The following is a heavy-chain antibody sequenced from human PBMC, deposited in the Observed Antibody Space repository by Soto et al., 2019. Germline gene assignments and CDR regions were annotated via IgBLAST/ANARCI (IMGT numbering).Heavy chain of an antibody. CDR3: LPTKATPGNRWFDP. CDR2: INHSGGS. CDR1: SGSFSAYY. D-gene: IGHD6-13*01. J-gene: IGHJ5*02. Sequence: QVQLQQWGAGLLKPSETLSLTCAVYSGSFSAYYWSWIRQPPGEGLEWIVEINHSGGSNYNPSLPSRVAVSIDTSKNQFSLRLSSVTAADTAVYYCLPTKATPGNRWFDPWGQGTLVTVSS. V-gene: IGHV4-34*01.